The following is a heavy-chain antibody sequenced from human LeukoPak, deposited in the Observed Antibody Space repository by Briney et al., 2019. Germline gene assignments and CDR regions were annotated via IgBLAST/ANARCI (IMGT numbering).Heavy chain of an antibody. CDR1: GYIFTNYG. Sequence: AAVKVSCKASGYIFTNYGISWVRQAPGQGLEWMGWIATYNDNTKYAQKFQGRVTMTTDTSTSTAYMEVSSLTSDDTALYYCARHRTGVVILWDFDYWGQGTLVTVSS. CDR2: IATYNDNT. CDR3: ARHRTGVVILWDFDY. D-gene: IGHD3-3*01. J-gene: IGHJ4*02. V-gene: IGHV1-18*01.